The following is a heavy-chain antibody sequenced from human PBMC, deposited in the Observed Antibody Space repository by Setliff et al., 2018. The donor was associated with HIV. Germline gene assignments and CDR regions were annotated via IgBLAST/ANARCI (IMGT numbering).Heavy chain of an antibody. CDR2: IIPMIAKA. CDR3: ARGSGDYYDSSGRPAPWDY. V-gene: IGHV1-69*13. CDR1: GCTFSSYA. D-gene: IGHD3-22*01. Sequence: ASVKVSCKASGCTFSSYAINWVRQAPGQGLEWMGGIIPMIAKANYAQRFQGRVTITADASTSTAYMEVSSLRSEDTAVYYCARGSGDYYDSSGRPAPWDYWGQGTLVTVSS. J-gene: IGHJ4*02.